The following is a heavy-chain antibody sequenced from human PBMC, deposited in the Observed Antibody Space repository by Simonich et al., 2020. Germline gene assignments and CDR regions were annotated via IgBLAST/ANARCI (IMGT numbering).Heavy chain of an antibody. CDR3: ARVRFEAFDI. Sequence: QVQLVQSGAEVKKPGASVKVSCKASGYTFTGYYMHWVRQAPGQGHEGMGGINPNSGGTNYAQKVQGRVTMTRDTSISTAYMELSRLRSDDTAVYYCARVRFEAFDIWGQGTMVTVSS. V-gene: IGHV1-2*02. CDR2: INPNSGGT. J-gene: IGHJ3*02. CDR1: GYTFTGYY.